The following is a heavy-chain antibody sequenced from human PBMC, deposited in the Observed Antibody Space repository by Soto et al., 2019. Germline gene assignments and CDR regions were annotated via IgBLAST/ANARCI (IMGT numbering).Heavy chain of an antibody. CDR1: GFTFSSYW. V-gene: IGHV3-74*01. CDR2: IKSDGSGT. J-gene: IGHJ4*02. D-gene: IGHD5-18*01. CDR3: VGGDGGYNDGNGYLARH. Sequence: EVQLVESGGGLVQPGGSLRLSCVASGFTFSSYWMHWVRQAPGKGPLWVSRIKSDGSGTYYADSVQGRLTISRDNAKTTLYLQMNSLRAEDTAVYYCVGGDGGYNDGNGYLARHWGQGTLVTVSS.